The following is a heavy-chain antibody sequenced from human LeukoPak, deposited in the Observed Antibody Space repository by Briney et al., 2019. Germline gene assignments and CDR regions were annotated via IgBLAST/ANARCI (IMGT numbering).Heavy chain of an antibody. CDR1: GGTFSSYA. V-gene: IGHV1-69*04. CDR2: IIPILGIA. CDR3: ASWYYDILTGYLEPFDY. J-gene: IGHJ4*02. Sequence: SVKVSCKASGGTFSSYAISWVRQAPGQGLEWMGRIIPILGIANYAQKFQGRVTITADKSTSTAYMELSSLRSEDTAVYYCASWYYDILTGYLEPFDYWGQGTLVTVSS. D-gene: IGHD3-9*01.